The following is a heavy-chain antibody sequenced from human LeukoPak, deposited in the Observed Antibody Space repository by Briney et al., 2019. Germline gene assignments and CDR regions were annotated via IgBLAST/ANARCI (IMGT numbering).Heavy chain of an antibody. V-gene: IGHV3-7*01. CDR1: GFTFSSYW. D-gene: IGHD3-10*01. Sequence: PGGSLRLSCAASGFTFSSYWMSWVRQAPGKGLEWVANIKQDGSEKYYVDSVKGRFTISRDNAKNSLYLQMNSLRAEDTAVYYCARYPAYGPSDAFDIWGQGTMVTVSS. CDR2: IKQDGSEK. J-gene: IGHJ3*02. CDR3: ARYPAYGPSDAFDI.